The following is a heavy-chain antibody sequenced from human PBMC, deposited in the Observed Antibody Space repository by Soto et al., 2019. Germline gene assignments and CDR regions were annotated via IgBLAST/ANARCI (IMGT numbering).Heavy chain of an antibody. Sequence: QVQLQESGPGLVKPSQTLSLTCSVSGGSISRGGYYWSWIRQHPGKGLEWIGYLYYTGSTSYNPSLKSRLTLSVDTSKNQFSLRLSSVTAADTAVYYCVSFRGRPTYYFDYWGQGTLVTVSS. CDR1: GGSISRGGYY. CDR3: VSFRGRPTYYFDY. CDR2: LYYTGST. J-gene: IGHJ4*02. V-gene: IGHV4-31*03. D-gene: IGHD3-10*01.